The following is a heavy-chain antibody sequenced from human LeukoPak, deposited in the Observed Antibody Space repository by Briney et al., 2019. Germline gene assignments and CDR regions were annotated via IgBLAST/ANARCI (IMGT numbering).Heavy chain of an antibody. D-gene: IGHD5-12*01. V-gene: IGHV1-2*02. J-gene: IGHJ4*02. Sequence: GASVKVSCKVSGYTLTELCIHWVRQAPGQGLEWMGWINPNSGGTNYAQKFQGRVTMTRDTSISTAYMELSRLRSDDTAVYYCARDVSGYDFPYWGQGTLVTVSS. CDR3: ARDVSGYDFPY. CDR2: INPNSGGT. CDR1: GYTLTELC.